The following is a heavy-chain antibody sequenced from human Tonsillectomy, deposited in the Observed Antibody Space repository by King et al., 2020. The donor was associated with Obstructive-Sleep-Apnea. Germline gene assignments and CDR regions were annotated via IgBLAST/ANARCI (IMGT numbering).Heavy chain of an antibody. D-gene: IGHD5-18*01. CDR1: GGSFSGYY. Sequence: VQLQQWGAGLLKPSETLSLTCAVYGGSFSGYYWSWIRQPPGKGLEWIGEINHSGSTNYNPSLKSRVTISVDTSKNQFSLKLSSVTAADTAVYYCARIVYTAMVNRYYYYGMDVWGQGTTVTVSS. J-gene: IGHJ6*02. CDR2: INHSGST. V-gene: IGHV4-34*01. CDR3: ARIVYTAMVNRYYYYGMDV.